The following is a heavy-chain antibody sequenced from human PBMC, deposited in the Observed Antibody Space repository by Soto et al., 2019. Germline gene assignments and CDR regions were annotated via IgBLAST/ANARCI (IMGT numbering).Heavy chain of an antibody. V-gene: IGHV3-23*01. J-gene: IGHJ4*01. CDR3: ARIMITIGGVIVAQYFDY. D-gene: IGHD3-16*02. CDR2: INGGGVNT. CDR1: GFTFSSYA. Sequence: PGGSLRLSCAASGFTFSSYAMSWVRQAPGKGLEWVSVINGGGVNTYYADSVKGRFTISRDNSKNTLYLQMNTLRADDTAIYYCARIMITIGGVIVAQYFDYWGHATQVTV.